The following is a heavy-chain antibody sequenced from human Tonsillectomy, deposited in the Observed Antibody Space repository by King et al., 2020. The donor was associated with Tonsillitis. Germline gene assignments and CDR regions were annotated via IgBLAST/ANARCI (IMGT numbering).Heavy chain of an antibody. CDR1: GGSISSYY. D-gene: IGHD5-24*01. Sequence: VQLQESGPGLVKPSETLSLTCTVSGGSISSYYWSWIRQPPGKGLEWIGYIYYSGSTNYNPSLKSRVTISVDTSKNQFSLKLSSVTAADTAVYYCARHMFRRREMATIEFDYWGQGTLVTVSS. CDR2: IYYSGST. J-gene: IGHJ4*02. CDR3: ARHMFRRREMATIEFDY. V-gene: IGHV4-59*08.